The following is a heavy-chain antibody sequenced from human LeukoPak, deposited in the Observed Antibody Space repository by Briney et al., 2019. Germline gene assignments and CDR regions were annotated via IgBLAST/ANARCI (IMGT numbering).Heavy chain of an antibody. Sequence: ASVKVSCKASGYSFTSYDISWVRQAPGQGLEWTGWISTYNGNTNYAQKLQGRVTMTTVTSTGTAYMELRSLRSDDTAVYYCARDGGYCSSTSCDWFGPWGQGTLVTVSS. CDR2: ISTYNGNT. J-gene: IGHJ5*02. V-gene: IGHV1-18*01. CDR1: GYSFTSYD. D-gene: IGHD2-2*01. CDR3: ARDGGYCSSTSCDWFGP.